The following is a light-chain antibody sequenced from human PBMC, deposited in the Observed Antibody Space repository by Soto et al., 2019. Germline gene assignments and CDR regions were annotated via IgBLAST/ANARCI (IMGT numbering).Light chain of an antibody. J-gene: IGLJ2*01. Sequence: QSVLTQPPSVSGAPGQRVTIPCTGSSSNIGAGYDVHWYQQLPGTAPKLLIYGNSNRPSGVPDRFSGSKSGTSASLATTGLQAEDEADYYCQSYDSSLSGYVVIGGGTKLTVL. V-gene: IGLV1-40*01. CDR3: QSYDSSLSGYVV. CDR1: SSNIGAGYD. CDR2: GNS.